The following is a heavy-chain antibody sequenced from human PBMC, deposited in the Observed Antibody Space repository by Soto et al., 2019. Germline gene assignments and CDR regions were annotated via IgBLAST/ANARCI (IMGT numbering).Heavy chain of an antibody. D-gene: IGHD1-1*01. CDR2: IYPGDSDT. Sequence: GEALKICWKGSGYIFTSDWNGGGRQLPGKGLEWMGIIYPGDSDTRYSPSFQGQVTISADKSISTAYLQWSSLKASDTAMYFFARRVEYYYYGMAVCGQGTTVTVSS. CDR3: ARRVEYYYYGMAV. CDR1: GYIFTSDW. V-gene: IGHV5-51*01. J-gene: IGHJ6*02.